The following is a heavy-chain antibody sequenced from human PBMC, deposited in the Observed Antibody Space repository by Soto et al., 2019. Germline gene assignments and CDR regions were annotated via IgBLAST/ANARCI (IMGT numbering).Heavy chain of an antibody. V-gene: IGHV1-69*13. Sequence: ASVKVSCKASGGTFSSYAISWVRQAPGQGLEWMGGIIPIFGKANYAQKFQGRVTNTADESTSTAYMELSSLRSEDTAVYYCARPEPDYGDDYYYYGMDVWGQGTTVTVSS. CDR3: ARPEPDYGDDYYYYGMDV. J-gene: IGHJ6*02. CDR2: IIPIFGKA. D-gene: IGHD4-17*01. CDR1: GGTFSSYA.